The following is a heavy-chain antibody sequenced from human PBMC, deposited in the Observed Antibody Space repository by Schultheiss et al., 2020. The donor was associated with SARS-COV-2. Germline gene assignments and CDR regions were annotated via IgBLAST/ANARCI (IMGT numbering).Heavy chain of an antibody. J-gene: IGHJ5*02. CDR2: ISWNSGSI. D-gene: IGHD1-26*01. CDR3: AKTVPGRYNWFDP. Sequence: GGSLRLSCTASGFIFGNHAMHWVRQAPGKGLEWVSGISWNSGSIGYADSVKGRFTISRDNAKNSLYLQMNSLRAEDTALYYCAKTVPGRYNWFDPWGQGTLVTVSS. CDR1: GFIFGNHA. V-gene: IGHV3-9*01.